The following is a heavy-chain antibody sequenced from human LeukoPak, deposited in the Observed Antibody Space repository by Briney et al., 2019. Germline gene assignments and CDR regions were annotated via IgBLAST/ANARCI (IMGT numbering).Heavy chain of an antibody. J-gene: IGHJ4*02. V-gene: IGHV1-46*01. D-gene: IGHD6-19*01. Sequence: ASVKVSCKASGYIFTSYYIHWVRQAPGQGLEWMGIINPSGGNTNYAQKFQGRVTMTRDTSTSTVYMELSSLRSDDTAVYYCARDLAVAGSPTQRIDYWGQGTLVTVSS. CDR2: INPSGGNT. CDR1: GYIFTSYY. CDR3: ARDLAVAGSPTQRIDY.